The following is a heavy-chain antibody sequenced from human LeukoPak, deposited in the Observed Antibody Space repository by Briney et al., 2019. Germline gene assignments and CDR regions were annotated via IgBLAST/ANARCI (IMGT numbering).Heavy chain of an antibody. V-gene: IGHV3-53*01. Sequence: GGSLRLSCAASGFTVSSNYMSWVRHAPGNGLEWVSVIYIGGSTYYADSVKDRFTISRDNSKNTLYLQMNSLRAEDTAVYYCARYSVSYSSSWEFDYWGQGTLVTVSS. CDR1: GFTVSSNY. D-gene: IGHD6-13*01. CDR2: IYIGGST. CDR3: ARYSVSYSSSWEFDY. J-gene: IGHJ4*02.